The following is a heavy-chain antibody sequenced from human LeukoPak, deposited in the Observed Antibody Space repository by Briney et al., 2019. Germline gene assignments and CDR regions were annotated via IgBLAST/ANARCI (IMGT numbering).Heavy chain of an antibody. Sequence: PGGSLRLSCAASGFTFDDYAMHWVRQAPGKGLEWVSGISWNSGSIGYADSVKGRITISRDNAKNSLYLQMNSLRAEDTALYYCAKGYYYYYGMDVWGQGTTVTVSS. V-gene: IGHV3-9*01. CDR2: ISWNSGSI. CDR3: AKGYYYYYGMDV. J-gene: IGHJ6*02. CDR1: GFTFDDYA.